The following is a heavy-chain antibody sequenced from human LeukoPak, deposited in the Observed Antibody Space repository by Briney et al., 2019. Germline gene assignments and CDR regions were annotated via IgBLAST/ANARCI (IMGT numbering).Heavy chain of an antibody. J-gene: IGHJ3*01. CDR1: GLTFSKAW. Sequence: GGSLRLSCAASGLTFSKAWMSWVRQAPGKGLEYVGRIKSKTDGGTTDYAAPVKGRFTISRDDSKNTVYLQMNSLKTEDTAVYYCTTVGYCSAGSCAGFDFWGQGTMVTVSS. CDR2: IKSKTDGGTT. CDR3: TTVGYCSAGSCAGFDF. D-gene: IGHD2-15*01. V-gene: IGHV3-15*01.